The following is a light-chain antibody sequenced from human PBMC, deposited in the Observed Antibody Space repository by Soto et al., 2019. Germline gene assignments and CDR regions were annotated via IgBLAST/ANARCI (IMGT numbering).Light chain of an antibody. CDR2: AAS. CDR3: QQYNDFQYT. CDR1: QGISSY. Sequence: AIRMTQSPSSFSASTGDRVTITCRASQGISSYLAWYQQKPGKAPKLLIYAASTLQSGVPSRFSGSGSGTDFSLTISSLQPEDSATYFCQQYNDFQYTFGPGTKLEI. V-gene: IGKV1-8*01. J-gene: IGKJ2*01.